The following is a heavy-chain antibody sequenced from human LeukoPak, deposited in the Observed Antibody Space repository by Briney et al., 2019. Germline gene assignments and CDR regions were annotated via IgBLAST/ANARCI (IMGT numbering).Heavy chain of an antibody. CDR3: ARDSIPTYYYGSGSYSNWFDP. CDR1: GFTVSSYC. Sequence: GRSLRPSCAAAGFTVSSYCMHWARQDPGKGLEWVAVIWDDGSNKYYADSVKGRFTISRDNSKNTLYLQMNSLRAEDTAVYYCARDSIPTYYYGSGSYSNWFDPWGQGTLVTVSS. J-gene: IGHJ5*02. CDR2: IWDDGSNK. D-gene: IGHD3-10*01. V-gene: IGHV3-33*01.